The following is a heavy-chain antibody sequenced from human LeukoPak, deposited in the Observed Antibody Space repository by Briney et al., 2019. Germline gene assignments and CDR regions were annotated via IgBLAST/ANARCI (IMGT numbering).Heavy chain of an antibody. CDR2: IWYDGSNE. CDR1: GFTVSTDH. J-gene: IGHJ5*02. D-gene: IGHD4-11*01. CDR3: LRDYTNTGYFDP. Sequence: GGSLRLSCAASGFTVSTDHMSWVRQAPGKGLEWVALIWYDGSNEDYVDSVKGRFTISRDNSKNTLSLQMNSLRAEDTAVYFCLRDYTNTGYFDPWGQGTLVTVSS. V-gene: IGHV3-33*08.